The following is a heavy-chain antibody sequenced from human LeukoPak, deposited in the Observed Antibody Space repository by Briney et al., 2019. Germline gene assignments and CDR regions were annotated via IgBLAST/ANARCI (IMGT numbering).Heavy chain of an antibody. CDR1: GGSMKNYY. J-gene: IGHJ6*02. CDR2: IYYSGST. Sequence: PSEILSLTCTVSGGSMKNYYWIWIRQSPGKGLEWIGYIYYSGSTNYNPSLKSRVTISVDTSKNQFSLKLSSVTAADTAVYYCARAGYCSSTSCQWVPLVWGQGTTVTVSS. D-gene: IGHD2-2*03. V-gene: IGHV4-59*01. CDR3: ARAGYCSSTSCQWVPLV.